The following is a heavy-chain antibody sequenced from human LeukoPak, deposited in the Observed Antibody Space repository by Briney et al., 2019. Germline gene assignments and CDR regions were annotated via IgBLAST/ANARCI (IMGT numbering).Heavy chain of an antibody. V-gene: IGHV3-48*01. Sequence: GGSLRLSCAASGFTFSSYSMNWVRQAPGKGLEWVSYISSSSSTIYYADSVKGRFTISRDNSKNALYLQMNSLRAEDTAVYYCARDPGPSGIAADRYYYGMDVWGQGTTVTVSS. CDR1: GFTFSSYS. J-gene: IGHJ6*02. D-gene: IGHD6-25*01. CDR3: ARDPGPSGIAADRYYYGMDV. CDR2: ISSSSSTI.